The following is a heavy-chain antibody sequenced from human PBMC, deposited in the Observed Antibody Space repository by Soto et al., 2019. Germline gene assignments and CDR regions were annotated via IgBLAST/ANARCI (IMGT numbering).Heavy chain of an antibody. Sequence: WGSLRLSCADSGFTFIEYDMHWVRQAPGKGLEWVALISYLGTKTDYADSVKGRFTISRDNFKKTVSLQMESLRAEDSAVYFCARTDTGGTYFEFWGRGTLV. V-gene: IGHV3-30*07. D-gene: IGHD3-16*01. CDR3: ARTDTGGTYFEF. CDR2: ISYLGTKT. J-gene: IGHJ4*02. CDR1: GFTFIEYD.